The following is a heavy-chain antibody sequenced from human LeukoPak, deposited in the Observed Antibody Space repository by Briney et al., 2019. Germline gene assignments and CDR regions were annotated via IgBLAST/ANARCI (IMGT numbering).Heavy chain of an antibody. D-gene: IGHD3-3*01. CDR1: GFIFSSYW. J-gene: IGHJ4*02. CDR3: ARVYYDFWSGYYNYFDY. CDR2: IKQDGSEK. V-gene: IGHV3-7*01. Sequence: PGGSLRLSCAASGFIFSSYWMSWVRQAPGKGLEWVANIKQDGSEKYYVDSVKGRFTISRDNAKNSLYLQMNSLRAEDTAVYYCARVYYDFWSGYYNYFDYWGQGTLVTVSS.